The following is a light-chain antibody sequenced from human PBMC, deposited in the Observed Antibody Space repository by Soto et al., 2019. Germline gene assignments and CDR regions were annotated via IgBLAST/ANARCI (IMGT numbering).Light chain of an antibody. CDR1: QSVRSSY. V-gene: IGKV3-20*01. Sequence: PGGRVTLSCRASQSVRSSYLAWYQQRPGQAPRLLIFGASFRATGIPDRFSGSGSGTDFTLTISRLEPEDFAVYYCQHYGSPLTFGGGTKVEIK. J-gene: IGKJ4*01. CDR2: GAS. CDR3: QHYGSPLT.